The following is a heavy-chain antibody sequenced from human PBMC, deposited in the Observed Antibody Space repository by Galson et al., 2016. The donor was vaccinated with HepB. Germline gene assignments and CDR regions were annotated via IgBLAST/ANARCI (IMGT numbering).Heavy chain of an antibody. Sequence: SLRLSCAASGFSFSNYGMHWVRQAPGKGLEWVAVISHDGGNKYYADSVKGRFTISRDNSKNTLYLQMNSLRAEDTAVYYCAREGMTTVAMLDYWGQGTLVTVAS. CDR2: ISHDGGNK. CDR3: AREGMTTVAMLDY. V-gene: IGHV3-33*05. D-gene: IGHD4-23*01. J-gene: IGHJ4*02. CDR1: GFSFSNYG.